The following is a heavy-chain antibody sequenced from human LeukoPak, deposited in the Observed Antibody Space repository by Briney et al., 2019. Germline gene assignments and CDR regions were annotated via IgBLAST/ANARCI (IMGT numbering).Heavy chain of an antibody. CDR2: ISGSGGST. V-gene: IGHV3-23*01. D-gene: IGHD6-13*01. CDR3: AKDSSSWYNYFDY. CDR1: GFTFSSYA. Sequence: GGSLRLSCAASGFTFSSYAMSWVRQAPGKGLEWVSAISGSGGSTYYTDSVKGRFTISRDNSKNTLYLQMNSLRAEDTAVYYCAKDSSSWYNYFDYWGQGTLVTVSS. J-gene: IGHJ4*02.